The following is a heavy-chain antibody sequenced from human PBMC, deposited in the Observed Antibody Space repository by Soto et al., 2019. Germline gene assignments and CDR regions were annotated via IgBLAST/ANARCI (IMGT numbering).Heavy chain of an antibody. Sequence: ASVKVSCKASGYTFTSYYMHWVRQAPGQGLEWMGIINPSGGSTSYAQKFQGRVTMTRDTSTSTVYMELSSLRSEDTAVYYCARVNRYRTTLTDSGYYLDYWGQGILVTVSS. V-gene: IGHV1-46*03. CDR1: GYTFTSYY. D-gene: IGHD4-17*01. CDR3: ARVNRYRTTLTDSGYYLDY. J-gene: IGHJ4*02. CDR2: INPSGGST.